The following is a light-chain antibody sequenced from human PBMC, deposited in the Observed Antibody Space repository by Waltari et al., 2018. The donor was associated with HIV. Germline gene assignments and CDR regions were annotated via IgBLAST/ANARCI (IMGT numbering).Light chain of an antibody. V-gene: IGLV2-11*01. CDR2: DVT. Sequence: QSALTQPPSVSGSPGPSVTFPCTGPSSDVGRYTSVSWYQQHPGKAPKLMIYDVTQRPSGVPDRFSGSKSGNTASLTISGLRADDEADYYCCSYGGTYNVFGVGTKVTVL. CDR3: CSYGGTYNV. CDR1: SSDVGRYTS. J-gene: IGLJ1*01.